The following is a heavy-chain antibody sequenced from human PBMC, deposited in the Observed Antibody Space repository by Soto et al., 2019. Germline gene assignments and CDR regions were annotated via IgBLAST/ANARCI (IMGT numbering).Heavy chain of an antibody. D-gene: IGHD6-19*01. CDR2: IYYSGST. Sequence: QVQLQESGPGLVKPSETLSLTCTVSGGSVSSGRFYWSWIRQPPGEGLEWIGYIYYSGSTKYNPSLRSRVTISVDTSKNQFSLKLTSVTAADTAVYYCARSGSGSGWLGGQGTLVTVSS. CDR3: ARSGSGSGWL. J-gene: IGHJ4*02. V-gene: IGHV4-61*01. CDR1: GGSVSSGRFY.